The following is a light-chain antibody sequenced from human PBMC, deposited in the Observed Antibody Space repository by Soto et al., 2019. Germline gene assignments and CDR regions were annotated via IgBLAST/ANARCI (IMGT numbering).Light chain of an antibody. CDR1: SSNIGSNP. CDR3: AAWDDSLNGWV. J-gene: IGLJ3*02. V-gene: IGLV1-44*01. Sequence: QSVLTQPPSASGTPGQRVTISCSGSSSNIGSNPVNWYQQLPGTAPKLLMYRNNQRPSGVPDRFSGSKSGTSASLAICGLQSEDEADYYCAAWDDSLNGWVFGGGTQLTVL. CDR2: RNN.